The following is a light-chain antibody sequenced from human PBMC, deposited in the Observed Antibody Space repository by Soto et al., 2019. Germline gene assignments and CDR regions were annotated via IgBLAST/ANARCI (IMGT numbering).Light chain of an antibody. J-gene: IGKJ4*01. CDR1: QSVSSY. CDR2: DAS. CDR3: QQRSNWPLT. V-gene: IGKV3-11*01. Sequence: EIVLTQSPATLSLSPGERATHSCRPSQSVSSYLAWYQQKPGQAPRLLIYDASNRATGIPARFSGSGSGTDFTLTISSLEPEDFAVYYCQQRSNWPLTFGGGTKV.